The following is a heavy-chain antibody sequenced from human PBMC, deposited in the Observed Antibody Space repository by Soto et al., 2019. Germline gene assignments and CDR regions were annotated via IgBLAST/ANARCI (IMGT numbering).Heavy chain of an antibody. Sequence: NPGGSLRLSCAVSGFHFNNYGINWVRQAPGKGLEWVSSVSKSDYTYYSDSVKGRFTISRDNAKNSVSLQMNSLRAEDTAVYYCAREDSIIIPAVSDFWGQGTLVTVSS. CDR2: VSKSDYT. CDR3: AREDSIIIPAVSDF. J-gene: IGHJ4*02. CDR1: GFHFNNYG. D-gene: IGHD2-2*01. V-gene: IGHV3-21*01.